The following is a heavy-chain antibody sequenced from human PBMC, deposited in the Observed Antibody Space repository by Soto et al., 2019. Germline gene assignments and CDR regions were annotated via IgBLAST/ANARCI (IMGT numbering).Heavy chain of an antibody. V-gene: IGHV4-59*01. CDR2: IFYSGST. CDR3: ARVRTLTTLDY. CDR1: GLSISNSS. D-gene: IGHD1-1*01. Sequence: KAXETLSLTCAVSGLSISNSSWAWIRQSPEKGLECIGYIFYSGSTKYNPSLQSRVTISLDASKNQFFLQLASVTAADSAVYFCARVRTLTTLDYWGQGTLVTSPQ. J-gene: IGHJ4*02.